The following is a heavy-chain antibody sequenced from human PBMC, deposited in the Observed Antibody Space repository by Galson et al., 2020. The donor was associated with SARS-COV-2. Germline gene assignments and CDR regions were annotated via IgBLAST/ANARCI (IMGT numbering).Heavy chain of an antibody. CDR3: ASADIVVVPAATLGYFDY. CDR2: ISSSSSTI. CDR1: GFTFSSYS. Sequence: PGGSLRLSCAASGFTFSSYSMNWVRQAPGKGLEWVSYISSSSSTIYYADSVKGRFTISRDNAKNSLYLQMNSLRAEDTAVYYCASADIVVVPAATLGYFDYWGQGTLVTVSS. D-gene: IGHD2-2*01. V-gene: IGHV3-48*01. J-gene: IGHJ4*02.